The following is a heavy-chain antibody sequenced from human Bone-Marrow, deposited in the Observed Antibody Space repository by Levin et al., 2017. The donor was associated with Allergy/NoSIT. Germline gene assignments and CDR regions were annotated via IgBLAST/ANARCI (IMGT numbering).Heavy chain of an antibody. D-gene: IGHD4-11*01. CDR3: ARVTVTINYAFDM. CDR1: GFTFSDYY. J-gene: IGHJ3*02. Sequence: PGGSLRLSCAASGFTFSDYYMSWIRQAPGKGLEWVSYINPSSSYTTYADSVKGRFTISRDNAKNSLYLQLNSLRAEDTALYDGARVTVTINYAFDMWGQGTTVSVSS. CDR2: INPSSSYT. V-gene: IGHV3-11*05.